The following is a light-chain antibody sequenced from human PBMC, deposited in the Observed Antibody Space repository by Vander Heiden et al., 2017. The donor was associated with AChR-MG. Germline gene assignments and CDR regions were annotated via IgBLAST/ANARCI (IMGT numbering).Light chain of an antibody. CDR1: SSNTGAGFD. V-gene: IGLV1-40*01. Sequence: HSVLTPPPSVSGAPGQRVTISCTGSSSNTGAGFDVHWYQQLPGTAPKLLIYANNNRPSGVPDRFSGSKSGTSASLAITGLQAEDEADYYCQSYDTSLSGVVFGGGTKLTVL. CDR3: QSYDTSLSGVV. CDR2: ANN. J-gene: IGLJ3*02.